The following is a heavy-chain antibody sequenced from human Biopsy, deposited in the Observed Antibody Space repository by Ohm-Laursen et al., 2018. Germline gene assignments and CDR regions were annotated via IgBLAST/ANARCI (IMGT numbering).Heavy chain of an antibody. Sequence: PGTLSLTCTVSGGSISSYYWNWIRQPPGKGLEWIGYIYYSGTTDYSPSLKSRVTISIDKSKNQFSLRLNSVTAADTAVYYCARATNSTGWPYYYFYGMDVWGQGTTVTVSS. CDR2: IYYSGTT. D-gene: IGHD2/OR15-2a*01. CDR1: GGSISSYY. V-gene: IGHV4-59*01. CDR3: ARATNSTGWPYYYFYGMDV. J-gene: IGHJ6*02.